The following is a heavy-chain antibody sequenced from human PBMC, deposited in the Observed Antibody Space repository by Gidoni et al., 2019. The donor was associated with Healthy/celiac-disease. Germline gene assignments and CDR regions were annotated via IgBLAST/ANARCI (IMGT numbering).Heavy chain of an antibody. D-gene: IGHD3-10*01. Sequence: QVQLQESGPGLVKPSQTLSLTCTVSGGSISRGSYYWSWIRQPAGKGLEWIGRIYTSGSTNYNPSLKSRVTISVDTSKNQFSLKLSSVTAADTAVYYCAREYGSIPGGYYYGMDVWGQGTTVTVSS. V-gene: IGHV4-61*02. CDR3: AREYGSIPGGYYYGMDV. J-gene: IGHJ6*02. CDR1: GGSISRGSYY. CDR2: IYTSGST.